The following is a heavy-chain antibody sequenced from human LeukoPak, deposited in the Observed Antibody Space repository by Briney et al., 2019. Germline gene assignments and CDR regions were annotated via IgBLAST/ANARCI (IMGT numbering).Heavy chain of an antibody. Sequence: GGSLRLSCAASGFTVSSNYMSWVRQAPGKGLEWVANIKQDGSEKYYVDSVKGRFTISRDNAKNSLYLQMNSLRAEDTAVYYCARDADYDILTGYYDWGQGTLVTVSS. D-gene: IGHD3-9*01. CDR1: GFTVSSNY. J-gene: IGHJ4*02. V-gene: IGHV3-7*01. CDR2: IKQDGSEK. CDR3: ARDADYDILTGYYD.